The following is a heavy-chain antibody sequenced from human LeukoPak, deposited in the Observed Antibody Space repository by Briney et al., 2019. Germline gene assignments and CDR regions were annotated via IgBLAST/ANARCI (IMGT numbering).Heavy chain of an antibody. Sequence: ASVTVSCKASGGTFSSYAISWVRQAPGQGLEWMGGIIPIFGTANYAQKFQGRVTITADESTSTAYMELSSLRSEDTAVYYCASSFYSSGRYNWFDPWGQGTLVTVSS. CDR1: GGTFSSYA. CDR2: IIPIFGTA. J-gene: IGHJ5*02. D-gene: IGHD6-19*01. V-gene: IGHV1-69*13. CDR3: ASSFYSSGRYNWFDP.